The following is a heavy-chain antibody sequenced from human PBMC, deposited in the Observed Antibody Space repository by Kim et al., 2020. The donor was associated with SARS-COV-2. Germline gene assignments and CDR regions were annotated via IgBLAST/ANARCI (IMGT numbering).Heavy chain of an antibody. J-gene: IGHJ5*02. D-gene: IGHD6-13*01. V-gene: IGHV4-39*01. Sequence: SETLSLTCTVSGGSISSSSYYWGWIRQPPGKGLEWIGSIYYSGSTYYNPSLKSRVTISVDTSKNQFSLKLSSVTAADTAVYYCARPQPGYSSRGWFDPWGQGTLVTVSS. CDR2: IYYSGST. CDR3: ARPQPGYSSRGWFDP. CDR1: GGSISSSSYY.